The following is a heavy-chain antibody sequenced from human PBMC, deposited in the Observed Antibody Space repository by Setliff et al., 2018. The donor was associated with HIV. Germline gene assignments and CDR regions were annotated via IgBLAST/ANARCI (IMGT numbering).Heavy chain of an antibody. CDR2: VYYSGTT. V-gene: IGHV4-39*01. D-gene: IGHD3-3*01. Sequence: SETLSLTCSVSGGSLNSGTYYWGWVRQPPGKGLEWIGNVYYSGTTYYNPSLKSRVTISVDTSKNQFSLKLNSVTAADTAVYYCARHGDYNFWSGYYFDFWGQGTLVTVSS. CDR1: GGSLNSGTYY. J-gene: IGHJ4*02. CDR3: ARHGDYNFWSGYYFDF.